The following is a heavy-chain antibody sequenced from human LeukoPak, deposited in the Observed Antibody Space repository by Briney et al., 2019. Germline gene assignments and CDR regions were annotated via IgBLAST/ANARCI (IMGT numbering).Heavy chain of an antibody. Sequence: ASETLSLTCTVSGGSISSYYWSWIRQPPGKGLEWIGYMYYSGSTNYNPSLKSRVTISVDTSKNQFSLKLSSVTAADTAVYYCARDLVGATKTWLRGDAFDIWGQGTMVTVSS. V-gene: IGHV4-59*01. CDR3: ARDLVGATKTWLRGDAFDI. J-gene: IGHJ3*02. D-gene: IGHD1-26*01. CDR1: GGSISSYY. CDR2: MYYSGST.